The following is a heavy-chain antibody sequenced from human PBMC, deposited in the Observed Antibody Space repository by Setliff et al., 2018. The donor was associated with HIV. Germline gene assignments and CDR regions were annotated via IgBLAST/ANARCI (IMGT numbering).Heavy chain of an antibody. CDR3: ARLVRGGSGHYFDY. CDR2: VYYSGIT. J-gene: IGHJ4*02. V-gene: IGHV4-39*07. D-gene: IGHD3-10*01. CDR1: GDLIRNSYYY. Sequence: SETLSLTCDVSGDLIRNSYYYWAWIRQSPGRGLEWIGSVYYSGITHYNPSLESQATISVDTSMNYLSLNLTSVTAADTALYYCARLVRGGSGHYFDYWGQGKLVTVSS.